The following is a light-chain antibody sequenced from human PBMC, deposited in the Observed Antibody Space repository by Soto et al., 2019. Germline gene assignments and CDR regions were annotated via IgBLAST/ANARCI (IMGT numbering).Light chain of an antibody. CDR1: QSISSW. Sequence: DIQMTQSPSTLSALLGDRVTITCRASQSISSWLAWYQQKPGKAPKVLIYDASSLESGVPARFSGSGSGTEFTLTISSLQPDDFATYYCQQYYRYSITFGQGTRLEIK. J-gene: IGKJ5*01. CDR3: QQYYRYSIT. V-gene: IGKV1-5*01. CDR2: DAS.